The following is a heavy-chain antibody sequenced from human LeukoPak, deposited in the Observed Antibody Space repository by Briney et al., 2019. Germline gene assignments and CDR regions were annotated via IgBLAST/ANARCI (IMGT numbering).Heavy chain of an antibody. J-gene: IGHJ4*02. CDR1: GFTFDDYA. CDR3: AKDMYGSGSYGGIDY. CDR2: ISWDGGST. V-gene: IGHV3-43D*04. Sequence: PGGSLRLSCAASGFTFDDYAMHWVRHAPGEGLEWVSLISWDGGSTYYADSVKGRFTISRDNSKNSLYLQMNSLRAEDTALYYCAKDMYGSGSYGGIDYWGQGTLVTVSS. D-gene: IGHD3-10*01.